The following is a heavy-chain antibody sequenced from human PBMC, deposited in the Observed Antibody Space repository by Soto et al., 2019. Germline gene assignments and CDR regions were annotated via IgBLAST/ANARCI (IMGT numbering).Heavy chain of an antibody. CDR3: ARLPGVRGVFDGFNV. Sequence: GESLKLSCKASDYIFTNYWIGWVRQMPGKGLEWMGIIFPSDSDTRYSPSLRGQVTISVDKSISIAYLQWSSLKASDTAMYFCARLPGVRGVFDGFNVWGQGTMVTVSS. J-gene: IGHJ3*01. V-gene: IGHV5-51*01. D-gene: IGHD3-10*01. CDR1: DYIFTNYW. CDR2: IFPSDSDT.